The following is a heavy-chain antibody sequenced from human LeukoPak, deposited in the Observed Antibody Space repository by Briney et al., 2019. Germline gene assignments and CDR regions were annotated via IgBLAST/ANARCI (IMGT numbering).Heavy chain of an antibody. CDR1: GFTFSGSA. D-gene: IGHD1-26*01. V-gene: IGHV3-73*01. CDR3: TVIVGATTVPYYYYYMDV. J-gene: IGHJ6*03. CDR2: IRSKANSYAT. Sequence: GGSLRLSCAASGFTFSGSAMNWVRQASGQGLEWVGRIRSKANSYATAYAASVKGRFTISRDDSKNTAYLQMNSLKTEDTAVYYCTVIVGATTVPYYYYYMDVWGKGTTVTVSS.